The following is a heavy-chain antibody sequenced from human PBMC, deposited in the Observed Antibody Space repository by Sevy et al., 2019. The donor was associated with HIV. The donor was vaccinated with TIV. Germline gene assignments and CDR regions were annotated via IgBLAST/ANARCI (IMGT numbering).Heavy chain of an antibody. CDR1: DGSITDYY. CDR2: IHFFGST. CDR3: ARDTSGYSSGWYPYYHYYGLDV. Sequence: SETLSLTCTVSDGSITDYYWSWIRLPPGKGLEWIAYIHFFGSTKYNPTLKSRVTISMDTSKNQFSLKLSSVTAADTAVYYCARDTSGYSSGWYPYYHYYGLDVWGQGTTVTVSS. V-gene: IGHV4-59*01. D-gene: IGHD6-19*01. J-gene: IGHJ6*02.